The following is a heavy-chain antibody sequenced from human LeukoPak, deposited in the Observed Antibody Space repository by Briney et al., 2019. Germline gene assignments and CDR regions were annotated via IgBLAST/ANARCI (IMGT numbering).Heavy chain of an antibody. D-gene: IGHD1-7*01. Sequence: AGRSLRLSCAASGFTFSSYGMHWVRQAPGKGLEWVAVIWYDGSNKFYADSAKGRFTISRDNSKNTLYLQMNSLRAEDTAVYYCARDGLELRGFICFQHWGQGTLVTVSS. CDR3: ARDGLELRGFICFQH. CDR1: GFTFSSYG. V-gene: IGHV3-33*01. J-gene: IGHJ1*01. CDR2: IWYDGSNK.